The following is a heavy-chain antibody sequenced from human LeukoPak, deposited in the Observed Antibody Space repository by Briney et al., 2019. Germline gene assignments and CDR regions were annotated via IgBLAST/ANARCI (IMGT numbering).Heavy chain of an antibody. J-gene: IGHJ4*02. CDR1: GFTFSHYY. Sequence: GGSLRLSCAASGFTFSHYYMTWVRQAPGKGLEWVGRIKSKTDGGTIDYAAPVKGRFTISRDDSKNTLFLQVNSLKIEDTAVYYCTTVTLRPVGLWGQGTLVTVSS. D-gene: IGHD3-10*01. V-gene: IGHV3-15*05. CDR3: TTVTLRPVGL. CDR2: IKSKTDGGTI.